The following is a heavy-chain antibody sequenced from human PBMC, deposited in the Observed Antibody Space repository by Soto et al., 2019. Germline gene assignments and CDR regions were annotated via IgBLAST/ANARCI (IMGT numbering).Heavy chain of an antibody. CDR3: AVYGYGVSAAAY. D-gene: IGHD4-17*01. J-gene: IGHJ4*02. V-gene: IGHV3-7*03. Sequence: XESLGLSCAGSGLTFRNDWLSGVRQAPGKGLEWVANINQDGSERYYVDSVRGRFTISRDNVENSLYLQLNSLRPEDTAVYYCAVYGYGVSAAAYWGQGTLVTVSS. CDR2: INQDGSER. CDR1: GLTFRNDW.